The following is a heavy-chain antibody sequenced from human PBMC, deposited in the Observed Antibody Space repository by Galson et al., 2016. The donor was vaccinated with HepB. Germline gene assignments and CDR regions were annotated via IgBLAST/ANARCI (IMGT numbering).Heavy chain of an antibody. CDR1: GFTFSSSG. V-gene: IGHV3-33*01. CDR3: ARDRADGFGFDY. D-gene: IGHD3-16*01. Sequence: SLRLSCAASGFTFSSSGMHWVRQAPGKGLEWVAVIWDNGNNKYYAASVKGRFTISRDNSKNMLYLQVNSLRADDTAVYFCARDRADGFGFDYWGQGTLVTVSS. CDR2: IWDNGNNK. J-gene: IGHJ4*02.